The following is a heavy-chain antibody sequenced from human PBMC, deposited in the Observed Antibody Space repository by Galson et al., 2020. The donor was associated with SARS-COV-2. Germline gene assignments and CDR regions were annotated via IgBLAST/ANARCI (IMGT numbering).Heavy chain of an antibody. CDR1: GYSFTSYW. D-gene: IGHD6-19*01. J-gene: IGHJ3*02. CDR3: ATAKKQWLGYDAFDI. Sequence: KIGESLKISCKGSGYSFTSYWISWVRQMPGKGLEWMGRIDPSDSYTNYSPSFQGHVTISADKSISTAYLQWSSLKASDTAVYYCATAKKQWLGYDAFDIWGQGTMVTVSS. CDR2: IDPSDSYT. V-gene: IGHV5-10-1*01.